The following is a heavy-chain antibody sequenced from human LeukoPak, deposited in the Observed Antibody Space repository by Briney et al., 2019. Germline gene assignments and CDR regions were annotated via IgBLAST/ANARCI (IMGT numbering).Heavy chain of an antibody. CDR3: ARVAGGKFHLDY. CDR2: ITSTSTYI. Sequence: GGSLRLSCAASGFAFSTYSMNWVRQAPGTGLEWISSITSTSTYIYYADSVKGRFTISRDNAKNSLYLQMNSLRAEDTAVYFCARVAGGKFHLDYWGQGTQVTVSS. CDR1: GFAFSTYS. V-gene: IGHV3-21*01. D-gene: IGHD6-13*01. J-gene: IGHJ4*02.